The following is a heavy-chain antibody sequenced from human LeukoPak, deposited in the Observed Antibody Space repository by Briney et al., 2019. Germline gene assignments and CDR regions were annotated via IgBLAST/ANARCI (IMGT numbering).Heavy chain of an antibody. Sequence: SETLSLTCTVSGGSISSSSYYWGWIRQPPGKGLEWIGSFHHSGSTPYSPSLNSRVSISVDTSKNQLSLKLSSVTAADTAVYYCARREGYNFDYWGQGTLVTVSS. D-gene: IGHD5-24*01. CDR3: ARREGYNFDY. CDR2: FHHSGST. CDR1: GGSISSSSYY. J-gene: IGHJ4*02. V-gene: IGHV4-39*07.